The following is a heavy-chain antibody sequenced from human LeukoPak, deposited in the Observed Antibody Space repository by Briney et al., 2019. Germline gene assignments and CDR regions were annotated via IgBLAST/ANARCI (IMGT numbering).Heavy chain of an antibody. Sequence: GASVKVSCKASGYTFTSYDINWVRQATGQGLEWMGWMNPNSGNTGYAQKFQGRVTITRNTSISTAYMELSSLRSEDTAVYYCARAPRIYSSSWVSYMDVWGKGTTVTVSS. CDR3: ARAPRIYSSSWVSYMDV. V-gene: IGHV1-8*03. CDR1: GYTFTSYD. J-gene: IGHJ6*03. D-gene: IGHD6-13*01. CDR2: MNPNSGNT.